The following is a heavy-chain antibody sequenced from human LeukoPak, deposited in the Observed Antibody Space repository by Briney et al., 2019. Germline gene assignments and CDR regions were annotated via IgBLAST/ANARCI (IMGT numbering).Heavy chain of an antibody. CDR3: ARDPSNTSGRYTYFDY. V-gene: IGHV1-18*01. CDR2: ISAFNGGT. Sequence: ASVKVSCKTYGYTFTSHGISWVRQAPGQGLEWMGWISAFNGGTHYAQNLQGRVTMTTDTSTSTAYMELRSLRSDDTAVYYCARDPSNTSGRYTYFDYWGQGTLVTVSS. D-gene: IGHD3-16*02. J-gene: IGHJ4*02. CDR1: GYTFTSHG.